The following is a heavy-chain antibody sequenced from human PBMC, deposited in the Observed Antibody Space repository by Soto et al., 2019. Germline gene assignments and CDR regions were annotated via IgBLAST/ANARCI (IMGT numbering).Heavy chain of an antibody. CDR3: ARDGRYYDFWSGSLYYFDY. D-gene: IGHD3-3*01. CDR1: GFTFSSYW. V-gene: IGHV3-7*01. J-gene: IGHJ4*02. CDR2: IKQDGSEK. Sequence: EVQLVESGGGLVQPGGSLRLSCAASGFTFSSYWMSWVRQAPGKGLEWVANIKQDGSEKYYVDSVKGRFTISRDNAKNSLYLQMNSLRAEDTAVYYCARDGRYYDFWSGSLYYFDYWGQGTLVTVSS.